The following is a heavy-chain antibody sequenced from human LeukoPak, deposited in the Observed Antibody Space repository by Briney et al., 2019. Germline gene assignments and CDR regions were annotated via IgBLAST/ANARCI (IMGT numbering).Heavy chain of an antibody. J-gene: IGHJ3*01. CDR1: GFTFSSYA. D-gene: IGHD5-18*01. V-gene: IGHV3-23*01. Sequence: PGGSLRLSCAASGFTFSSYAMSWVRQAPGKGLEWVSVISGSGGSTKYVDSVKGRFTTSRDNSKNTLYLQMNSLRAEDTAVYYCAKDQTAMDAFDVWGQVTMVTVSS. CDR3: AKDQTAMDAFDV. CDR2: ISGSGGST.